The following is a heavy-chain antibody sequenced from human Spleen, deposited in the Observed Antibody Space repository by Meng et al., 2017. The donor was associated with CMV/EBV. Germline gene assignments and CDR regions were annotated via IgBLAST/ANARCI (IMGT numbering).Heavy chain of an antibody. J-gene: IGHJ4*02. CDR3: ARRRAGSSTSRYFDY. V-gene: IGHV1-8*03. CDR1: GYTFTSYD. Sequence: SGYTFTSYDINWVRQAPGQGLEWMGWMNPNSGNTGYAQKFQGRVTITRNTSISTAYMELSSLRSEDTAVYYCARRRAGSSTSRYFDYWGQGTLVTVSS. CDR2: MNPNSGNT. D-gene: IGHD2-2*01.